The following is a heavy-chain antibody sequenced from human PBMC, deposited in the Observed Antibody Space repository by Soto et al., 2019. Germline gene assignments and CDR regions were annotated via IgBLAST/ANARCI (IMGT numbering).Heavy chain of an antibody. CDR3: ASYCSSCWYFCDY. CDR1: GGSISSSSYY. V-gene: IGHV4-39*01. CDR2: IYYSGST. D-gene: IGHD6-19*01. Sequence: SETLSLTCTVSGGSISSSSYYWGWIRQPPGKGLEWIGSIYYSGSTYYNPSLKSRVTISVDTSKNQFSLKLSSVTAADTAVYYCASYCSSCWYFCDYWGQGTLVTV. J-gene: IGHJ4*02.